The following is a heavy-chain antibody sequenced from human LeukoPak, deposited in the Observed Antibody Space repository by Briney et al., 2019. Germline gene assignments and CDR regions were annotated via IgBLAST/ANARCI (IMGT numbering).Heavy chain of an antibody. CDR2: ISYDGSNK. CDR3: AKDFLKSYGGNFDY. Sequence: GGSLRLSCAASGFTFNDAWMSWVRQAPGKGLEWVAVISYDGSNKYYADSVKGRFTISRDNSKNTLYLQMNSLRAEDTAVYYCAKDFLKSYGGNFDYWGQGTLVTVSS. V-gene: IGHV3-30*18. D-gene: IGHD4-23*01. J-gene: IGHJ4*02. CDR1: GFTFNDAW.